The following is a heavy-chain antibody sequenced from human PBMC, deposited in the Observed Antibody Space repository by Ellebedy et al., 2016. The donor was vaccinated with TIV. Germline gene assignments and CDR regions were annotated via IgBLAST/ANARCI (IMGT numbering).Heavy chain of an antibody. J-gene: IGHJ6*02. CDR1: GYTFTSYA. CDR2: INAGNGNT. D-gene: IGHD1-1*01. V-gene: IGHV1-3*01. Sequence: AASVKVSCKASGYTFTSYAMHWVRQAPGQRLEWMGWINAGNGNTKYSQKFQGRVTITRDTSASTAYMELSSLRSEDTAMYYCEYSTGTAYYYAMDVWGQGTTVTVSS. CDR3: EYSTGTAYYYAMDV.